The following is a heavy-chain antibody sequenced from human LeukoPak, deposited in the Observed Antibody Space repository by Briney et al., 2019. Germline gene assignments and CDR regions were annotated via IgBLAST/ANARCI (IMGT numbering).Heavy chain of an antibody. V-gene: IGHV4-59*01. CDR2: IYYSGST. CDR3: ARAYYGGNTD. Sequence: SETLSLTCTVSGGSISSYYWSWIRQPPGKGLEWIGYIYYSGSTNYNPSLKSRVTISVDTSKNQFSLKLSSVTAADTAVYYCARAYYGGNTDWGQGTLVTVSS. CDR1: GGSISSYY. J-gene: IGHJ4*02. D-gene: IGHD4-23*01.